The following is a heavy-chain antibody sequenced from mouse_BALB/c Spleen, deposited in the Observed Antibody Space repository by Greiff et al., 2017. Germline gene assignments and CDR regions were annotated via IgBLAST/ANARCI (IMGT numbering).Heavy chain of an antibody. CDR2: ISYSGST. CDR3: ARSGTGMREGYFDY. V-gene: IGHV3-2*02. CDR1: GYSITSDYA. Sequence: VQLQQSGPGLVKPSQSLSLSCTVTGYSITSDYAWSWIRQFPGNKLEWMGYISYSGSTRYNPSLKSRSAITRDTSKNQFFLQLKSVTTEDTATYDGARSGTGMREGYFDYWGQGTTLTVSS. J-gene: IGHJ2*01. D-gene: IGHD3-1*01.